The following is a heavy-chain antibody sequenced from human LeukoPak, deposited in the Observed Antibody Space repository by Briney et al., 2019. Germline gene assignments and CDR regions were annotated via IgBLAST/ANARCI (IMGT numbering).Heavy chain of an antibody. CDR3: TKVKWAVECTPTSCPYFDY. CDR1: GFTFDDYA. Sequence: PGGSLRLCCAASGFTFDDYAMHWVRQAPGKGLEWVSLISWDGSHAYYTDSVKGRFTISRDNSENSLYLQMNSLRPEDTALYYCTKVKWAVECTPTSCPYFDYWGQGTLVTVSS. V-gene: IGHV3-43D*03. CDR2: ISWDGSHA. D-gene: IGHD2-2*01. J-gene: IGHJ4*02.